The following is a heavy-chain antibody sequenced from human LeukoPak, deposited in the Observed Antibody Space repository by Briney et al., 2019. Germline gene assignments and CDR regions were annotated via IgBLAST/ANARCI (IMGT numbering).Heavy chain of an antibody. J-gene: IGHJ6*02. CDR3: ARVRNTPPFYYYGMDV. CDR2: ISSSSSYI. CDR1: GFTFSSYS. Sequence: GGSLRLSCAASGFTFSSYSMNWVRQAPGKGLEWVSSISSSSSYIYYADSVKGRFTISRDNAKNSLYLQMNGLRAEDTAVYYCARVRNTPPFYYYGMDVWGQGTTVTVSS. V-gene: IGHV3-21*01.